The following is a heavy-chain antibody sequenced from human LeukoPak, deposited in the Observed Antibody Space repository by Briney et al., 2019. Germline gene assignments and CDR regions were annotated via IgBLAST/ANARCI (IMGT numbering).Heavy chain of an antibody. D-gene: IGHD3-16*01. Sequence: ASVKVSFKASGYTYTSYGISWVRQAPGQGVEWMGWITGYNGNTDYAQKFQGRVTMTTDTSTSTAYMELRSLGSDDTAVYYCAKAQEGGWNAFDIWGQGTMVTVSS. CDR3: AKAQEGGWNAFDI. CDR2: ITGYNGNT. J-gene: IGHJ3*02. V-gene: IGHV1-18*01. CDR1: GYTYTSYG.